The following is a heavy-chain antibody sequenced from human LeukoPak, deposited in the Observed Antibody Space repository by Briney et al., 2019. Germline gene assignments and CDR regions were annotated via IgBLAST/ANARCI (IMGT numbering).Heavy chain of an antibody. D-gene: IGHD2-15*01. CDR3: ARGGGYFYYMDV. V-gene: IGHV1-8*01. CDR1: GYTFTSYD. Sequence: ASVKVSCKASGYTFTSYDINWVRQAPGQGLEWMGWMNPNSGNTGYAQKFQGRVTMTRNTSISTAYMELSSPRSADTAVYYCARGGGYFYYMDVWGKGTAVTVSS. J-gene: IGHJ6*03. CDR2: MNPNSGNT.